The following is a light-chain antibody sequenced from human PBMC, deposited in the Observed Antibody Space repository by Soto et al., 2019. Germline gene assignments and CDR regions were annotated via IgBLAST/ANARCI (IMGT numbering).Light chain of an antibody. CDR2: DAY. J-gene: IGKJ1*01. V-gene: IGKV3-15*01. Sequence: EIVMTQSAATLSVSPEERATLSCRASQSVSSNLAWYQQKPGQAPRLLIYDAYTRATGIPARFSGSGSGTEFTLSISSLQSEDFAVYYCQQYNNWPPTFGQGTKVDNK. CDR3: QQYNNWPPT. CDR1: QSVSSN.